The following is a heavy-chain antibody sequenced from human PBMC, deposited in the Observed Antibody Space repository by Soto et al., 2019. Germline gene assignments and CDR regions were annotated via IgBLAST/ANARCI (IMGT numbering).Heavy chain of an antibody. CDR1: GGTFNSHT. CDR3: AGEGVTSSMSLPWMGYHYYGLDV. D-gene: IGHD2-2*01. CDR2: IMPMFGVT. J-gene: IGHJ6*02. Sequence: QVQLVQSGAEVKKPGSSVKVSCRAPGGTFNSHTISWVRQAPGQGLAWMGGIMPMFGVTNYARKFQGRLTMTANECATPAYMEVSGLTSEDTAVYYCAGEGVTSSMSLPWMGYHYYGLDVWCQGTTVIVSS. V-gene: IGHV1-69*12.